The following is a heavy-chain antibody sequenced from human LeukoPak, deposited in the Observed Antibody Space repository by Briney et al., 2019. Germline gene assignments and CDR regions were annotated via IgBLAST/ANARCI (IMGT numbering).Heavy chain of an antibody. V-gene: IGHV1-2*02. CDR2: INPNSGGT. D-gene: IGHD3-22*01. Sequence: GASVKVSCKASGYTFTDYYMHWVRQAPGQGLEWMGWINPNSGGTNYAQKFQGRVTMTRDTSISTAYMELSRLRSDDTAVYYCARVPDYYDSSAYRDYWGQGTLVTVSS. CDR1: GYTFTDYY. J-gene: IGHJ4*02. CDR3: ARVPDYYDSSAYRDY.